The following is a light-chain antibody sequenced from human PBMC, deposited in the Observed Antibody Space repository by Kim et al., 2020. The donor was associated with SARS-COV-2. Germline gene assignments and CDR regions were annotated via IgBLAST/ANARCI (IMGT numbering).Light chain of an antibody. CDR2: DAS. V-gene: IGKV3-11*01. Sequence: EIVLTQSPATLSLSPGERATLSCRASQSISSYLAWYQQKAGQAPRLLIYDASNRATGIPARFSGSGSGTDFTLTISSLEPEDFAVYYYQQRSKFPLTFGGGTKLEIK. CDR1: QSISSY. J-gene: IGKJ4*01. CDR3: QQRSKFPLT.